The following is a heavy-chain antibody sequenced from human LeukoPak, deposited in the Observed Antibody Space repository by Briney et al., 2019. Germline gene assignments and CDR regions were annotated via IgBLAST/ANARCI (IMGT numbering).Heavy chain of an antibody. J-gene: IGHJ4*02. CDR2: INPNSGGT. CDR3: ARDIGYCSSTSCYTHDY. D-gene: IGHD2-2*02. Sequence: ASVKVSCKASGYTFTGYYMHWVRQAPGQGLEWMGWINPNSGGTNYAQKFQGRVTMTRDTSISTAYMELSRLISDDTAVYYCARDIGYCSSTSCYTHDYWGQGTLVTVSS. V-gene: IGHV1-2*02. CDR1: GYTFTGYY.